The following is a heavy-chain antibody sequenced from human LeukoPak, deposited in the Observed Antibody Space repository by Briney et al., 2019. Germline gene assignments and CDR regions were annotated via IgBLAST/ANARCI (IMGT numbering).Heavy chain of an antibody. CDR3: ARHGSGWHYFDY. Sequence: GGSLRLSCAASGFTFSSYAMSWVRQAPGKGLEWVSAISGSGGSTYYADSVKGRFTISRDNSKNTLYLQMNSLRAEDTAVYYCARHGSGWHYFDYWGQGTLVTVSS. V-gene: IGHV3-23*01. CDR1: GFTFSSYA. J-gene: IGHJ4*02. CDR2: ISGSGGST. D-gene: IGHD6-19*01.